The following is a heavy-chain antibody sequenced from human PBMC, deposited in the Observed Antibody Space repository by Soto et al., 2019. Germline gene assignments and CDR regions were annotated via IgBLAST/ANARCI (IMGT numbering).Heavy chain of an antibody. Sequence: QVQLQESGPGLVNPSQTLSLTCTVSGGSITSGDYYWSWIRQPPGKGLEWVGYNYYGGSTYYNPSLESRITISLDTAKNQFSLELTSVTAADTAVYYCASGSTVINTLDFWGQGTLVTVSS. D-gene: IGHD4-17*01. CDR2: NYYGGST. V-gene: IGHV4-30-4*01. J-gene: IGHJ4*02. CDR1: GGSITSGDYY. CDR3: ASGSTVINTLDF.